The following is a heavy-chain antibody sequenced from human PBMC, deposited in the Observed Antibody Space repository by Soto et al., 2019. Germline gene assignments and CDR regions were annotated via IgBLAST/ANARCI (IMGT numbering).Heavy chain of an antibody. V-gene: IGHV4-34*01. CDR2: INHSGST. D-gene: IGHD6-13*01. CDR1: GGSFSGYY. Sequence: SETLSLTCAVYGGSFSGYYWSWIRQPPGKGLEWIGEINHSGSTNYNPSLKSRVTISVDTSKNQFSLKLSSVTAADTAVYYCATYGSSWYYYYGMDVWGQGTTVTVSS. J-gene: IGHJ6*02. CDR3: ATYGSSWYYYYGMDV.